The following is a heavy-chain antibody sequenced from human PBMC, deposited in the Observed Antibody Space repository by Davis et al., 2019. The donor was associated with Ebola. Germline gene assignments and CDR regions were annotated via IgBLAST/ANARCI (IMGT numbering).Heavy chain of an antibody. CDR2: INPSGGST. CDR1: GYTFTSYY. J-gene: IGHJ4*02. Sequence: ASVKVSCKASGYTFTSYYMHWVRQAPGKGLEWMGIINPSGGSTSYAQKFQGRVTMTRDTSTSTVYMELSSLRSEDTAVYYCARVEDHYSSGWPHAGIDYWGQGTLVTVSS. V-gene: IGHV1-46*01. CDR3: ARVEDHYSSGWPHAGIDY. D-gene: IGHD6-19*01.